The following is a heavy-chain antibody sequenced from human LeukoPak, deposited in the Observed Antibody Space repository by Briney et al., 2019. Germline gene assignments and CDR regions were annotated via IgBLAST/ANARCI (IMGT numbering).Heavy chain of an antibody. V-gene: IGHV3-30*03. J-gene: IGHJ4*02. Sequence: GGSLRLSCAASGFTFRIYWMTWVRQAPGEGLEWVAVISYHGRDTYYADSVKGRFTISRDNSENTLYLQLNSLGAEDTAVYYCAAQPCSVGRCYLDYWGQGTLVTVSS. CDR1: GFTFRIYW. D-gene: IGHD2-15*01. CDR2: ISYHGRDT. CDR3: AAQPCSVGRCYLDY.